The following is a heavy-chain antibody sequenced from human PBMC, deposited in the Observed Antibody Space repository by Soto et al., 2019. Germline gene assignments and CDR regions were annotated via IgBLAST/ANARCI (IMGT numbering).Heavy chain of an antibody. CDR1: GYTFTSYG. V-gene: IGHV1-18*01. J-gene: IGHJ4*02. D-gene: IGHD3-9*01. Sequence: ASVKVSCKASGYTFTSYGISWVRQAPGQGLEWMGWISAYNGNTNYAQKLQGRVTMTTDTSTSTAYMELRSLRSDDTAVYYCARVRAYDILTGSYAPTTLDYWGQGTLVTVSS. CDR2: ISAYNGNT. CDR3: ARVRAYDILTGSYAPTTLDY.